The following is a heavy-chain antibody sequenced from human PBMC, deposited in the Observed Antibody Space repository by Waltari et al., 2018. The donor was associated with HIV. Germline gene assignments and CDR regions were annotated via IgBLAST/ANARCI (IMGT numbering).Heavy chain of an antibody. V-gene: IGHV3-74*01. J-gene: IGHJ3*02. CDR1: GFTFHTYW. CDR2: RNSDGTTR. D-gene: IGHD2-15*01. CDR3: ASSGVYAHDAFKI. Sequence: EVQLVESGGGLVQPGGYLRLSCAASGFTFHTYWMHWLRQVPGKGLVWVSRRNSDGTTRSYADSVKSRFTISRDNAKNALYVEMNSLRADDTAVYYCASSGVYAHDAFKIWGQGTKVIVSS.